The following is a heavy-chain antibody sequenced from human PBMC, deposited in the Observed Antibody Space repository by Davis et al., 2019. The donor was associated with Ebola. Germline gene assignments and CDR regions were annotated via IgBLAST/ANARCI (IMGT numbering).Heavy chain of an antibody. D-gene: IGHD1-26*01. J-gene: IGHJ6*02. CDR1: GYDFTNYW. CDR2: IHPTDSDT. Sequence: GESLKIPCKTSGYDFTNYWIGWVRQMPGKGLEWMGVIHPTDSDTTYSPSFQGQVTISTDKSTNTAFLQWDSLKASDTATYYCARHRGWEYRKPSYYYYEMDVWGQGTTVIVSS. V-gene: IGHV5-51*01. CDR3: ARHRGWEYRKPSYYYYEMDV.